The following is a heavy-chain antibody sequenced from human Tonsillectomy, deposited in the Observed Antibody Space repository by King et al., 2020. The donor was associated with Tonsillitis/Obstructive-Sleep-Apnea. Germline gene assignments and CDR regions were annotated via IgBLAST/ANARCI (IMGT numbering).Heavy chain of an antibody. CDR3: ARDWFSGWYGASGY. CDR1: GFTFGDYP. J-gene: IGHJ4*02. CDR2: IRSKAYGGTT. D-gene: IGHD6-19*01. V-gene: IGHV3-49*04. Sequence: VQLVESGGGLVQPGRSLRLSCIASGFTFGDYPMSWVRQTPGKGPEWISFIRSKAYGGTTEYSASVKGRFTVSRDDSKSIAYLQMNSLKTEDTAVYYCARDWFSGWYGASGYWGQGTLVTVSS.